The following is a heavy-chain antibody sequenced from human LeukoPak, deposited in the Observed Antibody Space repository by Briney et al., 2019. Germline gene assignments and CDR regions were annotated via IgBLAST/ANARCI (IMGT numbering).Heavy chain of an antibody. D-gene: IGHD3-9*01. CDR2: IYYSGST. CDR3: ARSYYDILTGPGGFDI. Sequence: SQTLSLTCTVSGGSIGSGDYYWSWIRQPPGKGLEWIGYIYYSGSTYYNPSLKSRVTISVDTSKNQFSLKLSSVTAADTAVYYCARSYYDILTGPGGFDIWGQGTMVTVSS. CDR1: GGSIGSGDYY. J-gene: IGHJ3*02. V-gene: IGHV4-30-4*01.